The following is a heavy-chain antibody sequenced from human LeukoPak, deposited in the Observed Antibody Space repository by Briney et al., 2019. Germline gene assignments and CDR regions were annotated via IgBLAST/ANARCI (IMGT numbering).Heavy chain of an antibody. CDR2: IYYSGST. V-gene: IGHV4-59*01. Sequence: SETLSLTCTVSGGSISSYYWSWIRQPAGKGLEWIGYIYYSGSTNYNPSLKSRVTISVDTSKNQFSLKLSSVTAADTAVYYCARGPRLYSGSYYFDYWGQGTLVTVSS. J-gene: IGHJ4*02. CDR1: GGSISSYY. D-gene: IGHD1-26*01. CDR3: ARGPRLYSGSYYFDY.